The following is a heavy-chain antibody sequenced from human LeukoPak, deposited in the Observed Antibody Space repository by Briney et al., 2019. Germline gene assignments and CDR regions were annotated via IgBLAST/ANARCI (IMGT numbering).Heavy chain of an antibody. Sequence: PGGSLRLSCAASGFRFSSYWMHWVRQALGKGLVWVSRIDSYGSGTTYADSVKGRFTISRDNAKNTLYLQMNSLSAEDTAIYYCVRDGDGDYPVDSWGQGTLVTVSS. CDR3: VRDGDGDYPVDS. V-gene: IGHV3-74*01. CDR2: IDSYGSGT. CDR1: GFRFSSYW. J-gene: IGHJ4*02. D-gene: IGHD4-17*01.